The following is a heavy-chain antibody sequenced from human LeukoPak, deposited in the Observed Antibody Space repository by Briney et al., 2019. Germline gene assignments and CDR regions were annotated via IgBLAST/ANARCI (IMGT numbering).Heavy chain of an antibody. CDR3: AQLYSLDY. Sequence: QAGGSLRLSCAASGFTFSSYSMSWVRQAPGKGVEWVSAISLAGDDTYYADSVNGRFTISRDNSKSTVYLQMNSLRADDTAVYYCAQLYSLDYWGQGTLVTVSS. CDR2: ISLAGDDT. V-gene: IGHV3-23*01. D-gene: IGHD2-15*01. J-gene: IGHJ4*02. CDR1: GFTFSSYS.